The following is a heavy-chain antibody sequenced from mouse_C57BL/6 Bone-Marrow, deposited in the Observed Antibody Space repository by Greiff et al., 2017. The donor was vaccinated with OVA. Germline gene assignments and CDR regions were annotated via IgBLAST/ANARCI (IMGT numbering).Heavy chain of an antibody. J-gene: IGHJ3*01. V-gene: IGHV14-4*01. D-gene: IGHD1-1*01. Sequence: VHVKQSGAELVRPGASVKLSCTASGFNIKDDYMHWVKQRPEQGLEWIGWIDPENGATEYASKFQGKATITADTSSNTAYLQLSSLTSEDTAVYYCIYYYGKGLRAWFAYGGEGTLVTVSA. CDR2: IDPENGAT. CDR1: GFNIKDDY. CDR3: IYYYGKGLRAWFAY.